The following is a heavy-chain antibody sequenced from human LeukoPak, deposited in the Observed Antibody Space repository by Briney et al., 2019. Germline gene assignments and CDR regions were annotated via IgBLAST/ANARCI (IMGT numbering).Heavy chain of an antibody. CDR1: GYTFTSYY. J-gene: IGHJ5*02. V-gene: IGHV1-46*01. CDR2: INPSGGST. CDR3: AREGRVGTTWCDL. D-gene: IGHD2-2*01. Sequence: ASVKVSCKASGYTFTSYYMHWVRQAPGQGLEWRGIINPSGGSTSYAQKFQGRVTMARDTSTSTVYMELSSLRSEDTAVYYCAREGRVGTTWCDLWGQRTLVTVSS.